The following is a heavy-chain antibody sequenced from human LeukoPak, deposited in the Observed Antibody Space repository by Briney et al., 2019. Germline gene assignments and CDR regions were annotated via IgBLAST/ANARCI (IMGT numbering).Heavy chain of an antibody. CDR3: ARSELLWFGGVKSGFDY. CDR1: GFTFTNYG. CDR2: IRYDGSHK. Sequence: GGSLRLSCAASGFTFTNYGMHWVRQAPGKGLEWVAFIRYDGSHKYYANSVKGRFTISRDNSKDTLYLQMNSLRAEDTAVYYCARSELLWFGGVKSGFDYWGQGILVTVSS. V-gene: IGHV3-30*02. J-gene: IGHJ4*02. D-gene: IGHD3-10*01.